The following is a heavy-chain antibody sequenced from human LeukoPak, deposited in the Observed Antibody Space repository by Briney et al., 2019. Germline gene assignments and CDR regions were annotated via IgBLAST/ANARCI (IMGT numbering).Heavy chain of an antibody. D-gene: IGHD2-2*01. V-gene: IGHV3-30*02. Sequence: QPGGSLRLSCAASGFTFSSYGMHWVRQAPGKGLEWVAFIRYDGSNKYYADSVKGRFTISRDNSKNTLYLQMNSLRAEDTAVYYCAKPQQPRGLVVVPAAISARLLDAFDIWGQGTMVTVS. J-gene: IGHJ3*02. CDR1: GFTFSSYG. CDR2: IRYDGSNK. CDR3: AKPQQPRGLVVVPAAISARLLDAFDI.